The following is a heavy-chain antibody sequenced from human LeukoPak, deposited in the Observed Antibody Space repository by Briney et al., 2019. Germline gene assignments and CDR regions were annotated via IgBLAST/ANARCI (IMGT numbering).Heavy chain of an antibody. D-gene: IGHD2-2*01. Sequence: SVKVSCKASGGTFSSYAISWVRQAPGQGLEWMGRIIPILGIANYAQKFQGRVTITADKSTSTAYMELSSLRSEGTAVYYCARDILYCSSTSCPFDYWGQGTLVTVSS. CDR3: ARDILYCSSTSCPFDY. CDR2: IIPILGIA. V-gene: IGHV1-69*04. J-gene: IGHJ4*02. CDR1: GGTFSSYA.